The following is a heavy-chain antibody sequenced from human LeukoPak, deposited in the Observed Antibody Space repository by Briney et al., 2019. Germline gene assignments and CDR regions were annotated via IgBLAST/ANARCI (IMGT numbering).Heavy chain of an antibody. CDR2: IYYRGTT. CDR3: VSSSPRYCTGGTCYSSRGFDY. CDR1: GDSISTYY. D-gene: IGHD2-15*01. Sequence: SETLSLTCTVSGDSISTYYWSWIRQSPGKGLERIAYIYYRGTTNYNPSLQSRVTISADPSKTQFSLILSSVTAADTAVYYCVSSSPRYCTGGTCYSSRGFDYWGQGALVTVSS. J-gene: IGHJ4*02. V-gene: IGHV4-59*01.